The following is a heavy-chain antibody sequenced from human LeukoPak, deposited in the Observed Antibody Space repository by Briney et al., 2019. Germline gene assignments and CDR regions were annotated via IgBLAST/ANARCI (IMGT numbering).Heavy chain of an antibody. CDR2: IWYDGSNK. Sequence: SGGSLRLSCAASGFTFNSYDMHWIRQAPGKGLEWVALIWYDGSNKYYPDSVKGRFTISRDNSKNTLYPQMNSLRAEDTAVYYCARYVGGGNSGGFDYWGQGTLVIVPS. V-gene: IGHV3-33*01. CDR1: GFTFNSYD. CDR3: ARYVGGGNSGGFDY. J-gene: IGHJ4*02. D-gene: IGHD4-23*01.